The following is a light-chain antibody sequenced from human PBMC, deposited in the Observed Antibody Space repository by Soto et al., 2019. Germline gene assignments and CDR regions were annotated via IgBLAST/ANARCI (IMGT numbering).Light chain of an antibody. Sequence: EIVMTQSPATLSVSPGERATVPCRASQSVNNNLAWYQQKPGQAPSLLIYGASTRATGIPARFSGSGYGTEFTLTISSLQSEDFAVYYCQQYNKWPLTFGGGTKVDIK. CDR3: QQYNKWPLT. J-gene: IGKJ4*01. CDR1: QSVNNN. V-gene: IGKV3-15*01. CDR2: GAS.